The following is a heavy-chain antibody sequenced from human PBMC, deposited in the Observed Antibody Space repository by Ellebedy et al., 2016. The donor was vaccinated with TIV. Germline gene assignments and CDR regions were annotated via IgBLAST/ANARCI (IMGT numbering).Heavy chain of an antibody. V-gene: IGHV1-3*01. CDR3: ASLPQTGPRDY. D-gene: IGHD3-9*01. J-gene: IGHJ4*02. Sequence: ASVKVSXKASGYTFTSYAMHWVRQAPGQRLEWMGWSNAGNGNTKYSQEFQGRVTITRDTSASTTYMELSSLRSEDTAVYYCASLPQTGPRDYWGQGTLVTVSS. CDR1: GYTFTSYA. CDR2: SNAGNGNT.